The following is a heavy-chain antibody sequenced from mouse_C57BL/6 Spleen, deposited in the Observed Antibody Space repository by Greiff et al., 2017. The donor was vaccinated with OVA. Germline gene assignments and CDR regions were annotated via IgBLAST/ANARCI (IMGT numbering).Heavy chain of an antibody. V-gene: IGHV1-50*01. CDR1: GYTFTSYW. CDR3: AATAVVAGTDY. Sequence: QVQLQQSGAELVKPGASVKLSCKASGYTFTSYWMQWVKQRPGQGLEWIGEIDPSDSYTNYNQKFKGKATLTVDTSSSTAYMQLSSLTSEDSAVYYCAATAVVAGTDYWGQGTTLTVSS. J-gene: IGHJ2*01. CDR2: IDPSDSYT. D-gene: IGHD1-1*01.